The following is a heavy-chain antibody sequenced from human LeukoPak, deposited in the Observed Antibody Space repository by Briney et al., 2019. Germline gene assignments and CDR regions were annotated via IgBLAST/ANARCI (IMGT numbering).Heavy chain of an antibody. Sequence: SETLSLTCTASGGSISSYYWSWIRQPPGKGLEWIGYIYYSGSTNYNPSLKSRVTISVDTSKNQFSLKLSSVTAADTAVYYCARLSVTTGWFDPWGQGTLVTVSS. CDR1: GGSISSYY. V-gene: IGHV4-59*01. CDR2: IYYSGST. J-gene: IGHJ5*02. CDR3: ARLSVTTGWFDP. D-gene: IGHD4-17*01.